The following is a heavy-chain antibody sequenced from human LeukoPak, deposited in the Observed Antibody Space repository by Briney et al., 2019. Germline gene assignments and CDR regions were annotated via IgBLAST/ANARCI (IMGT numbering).Heavy chain of an antibody. J-gene: IGHJ4*02. V-gene: IGHV3-48*04. D-gene: IGHD6-13*01. CDR3: ASPCLYSSSWYDGSNFFDY. Sequence: GGSLRLSCAASGFTFSSYSMNWVRQAPGKGLEWVSYISSSGSTIYYADSVKGRFTISRDNAKNSLYLQMNSLRAEDTAVYYCASPCLYSSSWYDGSNFFDYWGQGTLVTVSS. CDR2: ISSSGSTI. CDR1: GFTFSSYS.